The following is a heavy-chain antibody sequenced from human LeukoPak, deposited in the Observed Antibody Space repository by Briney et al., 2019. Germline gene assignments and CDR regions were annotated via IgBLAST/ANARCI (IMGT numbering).Heavy chain of an antibody. CDR3: AKRLPYYFDY. CDR2: IVSSGGTT. J-gene: IGHJ4*02. Sequence: GGSLRLSCAASGFTVSSNYMSWVRQAPGKGLEWVSAIVSSGGTTYYADSVKGRFTISRDNSKNTLYLQMNSLRAEDTAVYYCAKRLPYYFDYWGQGTLVTVSS. CDR1: GFTVSSNY. V-gene: IGHV3-23*01.